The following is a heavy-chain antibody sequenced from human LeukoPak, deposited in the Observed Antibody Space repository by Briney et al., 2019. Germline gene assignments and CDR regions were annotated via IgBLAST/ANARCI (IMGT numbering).Heavy chain of an antibody. Sequence: PSETLSLTCTVSGDSTSSFYWSWIRQPAGKGLEWIGRIYTSGSTNYNPSLKSRVTMSVDTSKNQFSLKLSSATAADTAVYYCARDVVAAPGTWDYWGQGTLVTVSS. D-gene: IGHD6-13*01. CDR2: IYTSGST. CDR3: ARDVVAAPGTWDY. V-gene: IGHV4-4*07. CDR1: GDSTSSFY. J-gene: IGHJ4*02.